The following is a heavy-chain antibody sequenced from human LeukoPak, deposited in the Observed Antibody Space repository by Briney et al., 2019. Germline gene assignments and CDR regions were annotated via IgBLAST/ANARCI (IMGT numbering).Heavy chain of an antibody. Sequence: SETLSLTCSVSGDSITGYYWSWIRQPPGKGLEWIGYIYYSGSTNYNPSLKSRVTIAVDTSKNKFSLKLSSVTAADTAVYYCARGNYYDSRTYYRAFDIWGQGTMVIVSS. CDR1: GDSITGYY. J-gene: IGHJ3*02. CDR2: IYYSGST. V-gene: IGHV4-59*01. CDR3: ARGNYYDSRTYYRAFDI. D-gene: IGHD3-22*01.